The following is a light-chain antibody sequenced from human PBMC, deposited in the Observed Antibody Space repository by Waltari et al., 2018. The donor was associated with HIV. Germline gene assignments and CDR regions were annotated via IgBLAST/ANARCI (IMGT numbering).Light chain of an antibody. CDR3: AAWDDSLNGVV. CDR1: SSNIGRNT. Sequence: QSVLTQPPSASGTPGQRVTISCSGSSSNIGRNTVNWYQQLPGTAPKLLIYSNTQRPSGVPDRVSGSKSGTSASLAISGLQSEDEADYYCAAWDDSLNGVVFGGGTKLTVL. V-gene: IGLV1-44*01. CDR2: SNT. J-gene: IGLJ2*01.